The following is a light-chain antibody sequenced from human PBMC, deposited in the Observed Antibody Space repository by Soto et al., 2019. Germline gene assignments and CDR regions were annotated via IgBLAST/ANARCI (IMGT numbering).Light chain of an antibody. Sequence: QSVLTQPPSASGSPGQSVTISCTGTSSDVGGYNYVSWYQQHPGKAPKLMIYEVSKRPSGVPDRFSGSKSGNTASLTVSGLQAEDEADCYCSSHAGSVVFGGGTKLTVL. V-gene: IGLV2-8*01. J-gene: IGLJ2*01. CDR3: SSHAGSVV. CDR2: EVS. CDR1: SSDVGGYNY.